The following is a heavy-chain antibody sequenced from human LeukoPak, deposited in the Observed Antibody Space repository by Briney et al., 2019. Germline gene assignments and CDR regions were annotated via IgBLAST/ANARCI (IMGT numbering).Heavy chain of an antibody. CDR3: AKGGKYQLLQFDY. CDR1: GFTFSSYA. CDR2: ITGSGGGT. J-gene: IGHJ4*02. D-gene: IGHD2-2*01. Sequence: GGSLRLSCAASGFTFSSYAMSWVRQAPGKGLDWVSTITGSGGGTYYTDSVKGRFTVSRDNSKSTLYLQMNSLRAEDTALYYCAKGGKYQLLQFDYWGQGTLVTVSS. V-gene: IGHV3-23*01.